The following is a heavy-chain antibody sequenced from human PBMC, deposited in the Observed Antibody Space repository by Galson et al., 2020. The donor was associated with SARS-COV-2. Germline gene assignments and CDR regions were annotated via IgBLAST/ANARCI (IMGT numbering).Heavy chain of an antibody. Sequence: ETSETLSPTCTVSGGSISSYYWSWIRQPPGKGLEWIGYIYYSGSTNYNPSLKSRVTISVDTSKNQFSLKLSSVTAADTAVYYCARAVYSSGWYNGWFDPWGQGTLVTVSS. CDR2: IYYSGST. J-gene: IGHJ5*02. V-gene: IGHV4-59*01. D-gene: IGHD6-19*01. CDR1: GGSISSYY. CDR3: ARAVYSSGWYNGWFDP.